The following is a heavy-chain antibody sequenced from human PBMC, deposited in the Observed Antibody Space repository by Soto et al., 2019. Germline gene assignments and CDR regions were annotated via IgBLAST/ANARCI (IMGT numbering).Heavy chain of an antibody. CDR2: IYYSGST. CDR3: ARATTDRYGSSTSCFRGNWFDP. Sequence: SETLSLTCTVSGGSISSYYWSWIRQPPGKGLEWIGYIYYSGSTYYNPSLKSRVTISVDTSKNQFSLKLSSVTAADTAVYYCARATTDRYGSSTSCFRGNWFDPGGQGTLVTVSS. D-gene: IGHD2-2*01. V-gene: IGHV4-59*06. J-gene: IGHJ5*02. CDR1: GGSISSYY.